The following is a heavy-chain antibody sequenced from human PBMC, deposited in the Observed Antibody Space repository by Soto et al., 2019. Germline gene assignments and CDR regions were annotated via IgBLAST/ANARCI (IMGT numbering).Heavy chain of an antibody. CDR1: GGSISSYY. CDR2: IYYSGST. Sequence: SETLSLTCTVSGGSISSYYWSWIRQPPGKGLEWIGYIYYSGSTNYNPSLKSRVTISVDRSKNQFSLKLSSVTAADTAVYYCARANFNNYGMDVWGQGTTVTVSS. CDR3: ARANFNNYGMDV. V-gene: IGHV4-59*12. D-gene: IGHD7-27*01. J-gene: IGHJ6*02.